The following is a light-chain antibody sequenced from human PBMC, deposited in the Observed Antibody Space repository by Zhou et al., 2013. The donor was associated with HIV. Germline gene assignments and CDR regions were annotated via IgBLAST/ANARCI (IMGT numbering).Light chain of an antibody. CDR2: GAS. V-gene: IGKV3-20*01. J-gene: IGKJ1*01. CDR3: QQYGSSPTT. CDR1: QSVSSSY. Sequence: EIVLTQSPGTLSLSPGERATLSCRASQSVSSSYLAWYQQKPGQAPRLLIHGASSRATGIPDRFSGSGSGTDFTLTISRLEPEDFAVYYCQQYGSSPTTFGQGTKVEI.